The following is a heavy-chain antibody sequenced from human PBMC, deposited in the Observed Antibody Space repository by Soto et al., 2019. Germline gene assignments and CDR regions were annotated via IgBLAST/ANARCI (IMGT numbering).Heavy chain of an antibody. Sequence: GASVKVSCKASGYTFTSYDINWVRQATGQGLEWMGWMNPNSGNTGYAQKFQGRVTMTRNTSISTAYMELSSLRSEDTAVYYCAREPYSSGWYGVAYYYYYYMDVWGKGTTVTVSS. CDR3: AREPYSSGWYGVAYYYYYYMDV. D-gene: IGHD6-19*01. J-gene: IGHJ6*03. CDR2: MNPNSGNT. CDR1: GYTFTSYD. V-gene: IGHV1-8*01.